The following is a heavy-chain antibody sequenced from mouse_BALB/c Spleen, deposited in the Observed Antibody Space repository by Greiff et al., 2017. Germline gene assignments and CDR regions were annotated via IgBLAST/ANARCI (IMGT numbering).Heavy chain of an antibody. CDR2: ISYSGST. V-gene: IGHV3-8*02. D-gene: IGHD1-1*01. J-gene: IGHJ3*01. Sequence: EVHLVESGPSLVKPSQTLSLTCSVTGDSITSGYWNWIRKFPGNKLEYMGYISYSGSTYYNPSLKSRISITRDTSKNQYYLQLNSVTTEDTATYYCARDGSSAFAYWGQGTLVTVSA. CDR3: ARDGSSAFAY. CDR1: GDSITSGY.